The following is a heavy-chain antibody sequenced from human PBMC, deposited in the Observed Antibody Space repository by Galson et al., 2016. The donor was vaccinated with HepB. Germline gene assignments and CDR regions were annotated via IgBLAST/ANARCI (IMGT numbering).Heavy chain of an antibody. Sequence: SLRLSCAASGFIFRAYAMHWVRQAPGKGLEWVAVTSSDATSEYYLDSVKGRFTISRDNAKNSLYLQMNSLRAEDTALYYCAKDAGSSVSYYYFDYWGQGTLVTVSS. D-gene: IGHD2-2*01. CDR3: AKDAGSSVSYYYFDY. CDR2: TSSDATSE. CDR1: GFIFRAYA. J-gene: IGHJ4*02. V-gene: IGHV3-30*04.